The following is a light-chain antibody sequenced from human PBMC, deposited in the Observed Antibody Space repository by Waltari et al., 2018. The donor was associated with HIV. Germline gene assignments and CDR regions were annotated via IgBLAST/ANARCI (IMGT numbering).Light chain of an antibody. J-gene: IGLJ3*02. CDR3: CSYAGSDTPWV. Sequence: QSALTQPASVSGSPGQSITISCTGTSSDIGSYNLVSWYQQHPGKAPKLMIYEVNKRPSGVSNRFSGSKSGNTASLTFSGLQAEDEADYYCCSYAGSDTPWVFGGGTKLTVL. CDR1: SSDIGSYNL. CDR2: EVN. V-gene: IGLV2-23*02.